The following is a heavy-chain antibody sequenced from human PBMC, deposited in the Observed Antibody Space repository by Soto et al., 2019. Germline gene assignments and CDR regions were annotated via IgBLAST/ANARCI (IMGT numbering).Heavy chain of an antibody. J-gene: IGHJ4*02. CDR1: GDSVSSVGFH. CDR2: IYNGGST. V-gene: IGHV4-30-4*01. D-gene: IGHD3-3*01. Sequence: PSETLSLTYTVFGDSVSSVGFHWAWLRRPPGKGLEWIGYIYNGGSTYYRPSLESRMRMSLDATRNHYSLRLTSVTAADTAVYFCARAPVGLDTISYFDYRGQGKLVTVSS. CDR3: ARAPVGLDTISYFDY.